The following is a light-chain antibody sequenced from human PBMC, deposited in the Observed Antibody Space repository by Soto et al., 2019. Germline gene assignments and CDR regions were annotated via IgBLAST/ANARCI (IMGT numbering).Light chain of an antibody. Sequence: QSALTQHASVSGSPGQSITISCTGTSSDVGCYNYVSWYQQHPGKAPKLMIYDVSNRPSGVSNRFSGSKSGNTASLTISGLQAEDEADYYCSSYTSSSTLRVFGGGTKLTVL. CDR3: SSYTSSSTLRV. CDR1: SSDVGCYNY. J-gene: IGLJ2*01. V-gene: IGLV2-14*01. CDR2: DVS.